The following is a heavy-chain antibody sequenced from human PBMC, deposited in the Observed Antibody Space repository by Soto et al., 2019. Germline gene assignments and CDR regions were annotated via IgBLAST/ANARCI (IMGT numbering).Heavy chain of an antibody. D-gene: IGHD4-4*01. CDR1: GYTFTSYY. V-gene: IGHV1-46*01. CDR2: INPSGGST. CDR3: ASKAEDDCSNYPPDY. Sequence: QVQLVQSGAEVKKPGASVKVSCKASGYTFTSYYMHWVRQAPGQGLEWMGIINPSGGSTSYAQKFQGRVTMTRDTSTSTVYMELSSLRSEDTAVYYCASKAEDDCSNYPPDYWGQGTLVTVSS. J-gene: IGHJ4*02.